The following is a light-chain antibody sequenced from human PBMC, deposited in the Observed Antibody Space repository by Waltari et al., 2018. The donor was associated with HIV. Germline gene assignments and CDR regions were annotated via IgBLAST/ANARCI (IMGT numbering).Light chain of an antibody. CDR1: QSVSSN. V-gene: IGKV3-15*01. J-gene: IGKJ1*01. CDR3: QQYNNWWT. CDR2: DAS. Sequence: EIVMTQSPATLSVSPGERATLSCRASQSVSSNLAWYQQKPGQAPRLLIYDASTRATGIPARFSGGGSGTEFSLTISSLQSEDFALYYCQQYNNWWTFGQGTKVEIK.